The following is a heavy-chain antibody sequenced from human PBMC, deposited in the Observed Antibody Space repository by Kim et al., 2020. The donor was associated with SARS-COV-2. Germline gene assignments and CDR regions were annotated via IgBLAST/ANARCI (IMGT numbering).Heavy chain of an antibody. Sequence: SETLSLTCTVSGGSIRSYYWSWIRQPPGKGLEWIGYFHYSGSNNYNPSLKSRVTMSGDTSKNQFSLRVSSVTAADTAVYYCARAQLTSSSSFDYWGQGTPVTVSS. CDR1: GGSIRSYY. D-gene: IGHD2-2*01. J-gene: IGHJ4*02. CDR3: ARAQLTSSSSFDY. V-gene: IGHV4-59*01. CDR2: FHYSGSN.